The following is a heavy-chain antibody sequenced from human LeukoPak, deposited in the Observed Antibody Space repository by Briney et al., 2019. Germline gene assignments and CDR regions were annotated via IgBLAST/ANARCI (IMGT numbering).Heavy chain of an antibody. Sequence: GGSLRLSCAASGFTFSSYAMSWVRQAPGEGLEWVSAISGSGGSTYYADSVKGRFTISRDNSENTLYLQMNSLRAEDTAVYYCAKDPGVLGATTGYFDYWGQGTLVTVSS. CDR1: GFTFSSYA. CDR3: AKDPGVLGATTGYFDY. CDR2: ISGSGGST. J-gene: IGHJ4*02. D-gene: IGHD1-26*01. V-gene: IGHV3-23*01.